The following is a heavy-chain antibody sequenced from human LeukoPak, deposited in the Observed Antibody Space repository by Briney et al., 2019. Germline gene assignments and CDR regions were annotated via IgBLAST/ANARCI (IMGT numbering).Heavy chain of an antibody. Sequence: QSGGSLRLSCAASGFTVSSNYMSWVRQAPGKGLEWVSVIYSGGSTYYADSVEGRFTISRDNSKNTLYLQMNSLRAEDTAVYYCARDAMVSYYYYGMDVWGQGTTVTVSS. V-gene: IGHV3-66*02. CDR2: IYSGGST. D-gene: IGHD5-18*01. CDR3: ARDAMVSYYYYGMDV. CDR1: GFTVSSNY. J-gene: IGHJ6*02.